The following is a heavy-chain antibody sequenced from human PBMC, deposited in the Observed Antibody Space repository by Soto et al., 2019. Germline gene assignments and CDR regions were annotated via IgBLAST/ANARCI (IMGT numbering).Heavy chain of an antibody. CDR2: ISGGGDNT. CDR3: AKERLARGFYY. CDR1: GFTFSNYA. J-gene: IGHJ4*02. V-gene: IGHV3-23*01. Sequence: EVQLLDSAGGLVQPGGSLRLPCEASGFTFSNYAMNWVRQVPGKGLEWVLGISGGGDNTYYADSVKGRFTISRDNSKNTGFLQLNSLRTEDTAVYYCAKERLARGFYYWCQGTLVMVSS.